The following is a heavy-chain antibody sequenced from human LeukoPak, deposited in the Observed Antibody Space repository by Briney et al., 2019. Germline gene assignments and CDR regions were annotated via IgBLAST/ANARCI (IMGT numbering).Heavy chain of an antibody. CDR1: GYSFTSYW. V-gene: IGHV5-51*01. CDR2: IYPGDSDT. CDR3: ARHVRITIFGVVKEDYMDV. D-gene: IGHD3-3*01. Sequence: GESLKISCKGSGYSFTSYWIGWVRQMPGKGLEWMGIIYPGDSDTRYSSSFQGQVTISADKSISTAYLQWSSLKASDTAMYYCARHVRITIFGVVKEDYMDVWGKGTTVTVSS. J-gene: IGHJ6*03.